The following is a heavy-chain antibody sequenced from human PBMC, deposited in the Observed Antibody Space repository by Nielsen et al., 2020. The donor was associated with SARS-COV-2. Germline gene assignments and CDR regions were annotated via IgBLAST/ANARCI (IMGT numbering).Heavy chain of an antibody. Sequence: WIRQPPGKGLEWVSYISCSSSTIYYADSVKGRFTISRDNAKNSLYLQMNSLRAEDTAVYYCARDSSGWYALTTYYYYGMDVWGQGTTVTVSS. D-gene: IGHD6-19*01. V-gene: IGHV3-48*01. CDR2: ISCSSSTI. CDR3: ARDSSGWYALTTYYYYGMDV. J-gene: IGHJ6*02.